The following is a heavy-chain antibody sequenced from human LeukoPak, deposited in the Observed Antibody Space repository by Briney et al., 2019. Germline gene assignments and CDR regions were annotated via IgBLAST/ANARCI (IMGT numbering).Heavy chain of an antibody. CDR1: GGTFSSYA. CDR2: LIPIFGTA. CDR3: ARDPGRIEGSGWPTTFDY. J-gene: IGHJ4*02. D-gene: IGHD6-19*01. V-gene: IGHV1-69*01. Sequence: SVNVSCKASGGTFSSYAISWVRQAPGQGLEWMGGLIPIFGTAKYAQRFQGRVTITADESTSTAYMELSSLRSEDTAVYYCARDPGRIEGSGWPTTFDYWGQGTLVTVSS.